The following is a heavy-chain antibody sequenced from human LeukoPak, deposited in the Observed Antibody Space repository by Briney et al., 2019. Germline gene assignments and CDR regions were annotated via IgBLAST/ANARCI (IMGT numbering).Heavy chain of an antibody. J-gene: IGHJ5*02. CDR2: ISYDGSNK. D-gene: IGHD1-26*01. V-gene: IGHV3-30-3*01. CDR1: GFTFSSYA. CDR3: ARDCRGSYYTYNWFDP. Sequence: GGSLRLSCAASGFTFSSYAMHWVRQAPGKGLEWVAVISYDGSNKYYADSVKGRFTISRDNSKNTLYLQMNSLRAEDTAVYYCARDCRGSYYTYNWFDPWGQGTLVTVSA.